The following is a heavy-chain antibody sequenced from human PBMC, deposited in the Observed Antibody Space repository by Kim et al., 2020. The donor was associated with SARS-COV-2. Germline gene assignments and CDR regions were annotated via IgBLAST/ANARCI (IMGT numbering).Heavy chain of an antibody. CDR3: ARGFIVGATSRSAFDI. D-gene: IGHD1-26*01. J-gene: IGHJ3*02. Sequence: SVKGRFTISRDNAKNSLYLQMNSLRAEDTAVYYCARGFIVGATSRSAFDIWGQGTMVTVSS. V-gene: IGHV3-11*05.